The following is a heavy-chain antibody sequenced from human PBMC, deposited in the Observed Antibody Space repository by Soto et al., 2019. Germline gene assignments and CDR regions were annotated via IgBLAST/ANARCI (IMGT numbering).Heavy chain of an antibody. J-gene: IGHJ1*01. CDR2: ISGSGGST. CDR3: ARGESYEYFQH. CDR1: GLTFSSYA. Sequence: GGSLRRACGVSGLTFSSYAISWIRQAPGKGLEWVSGISGSGGSTYYADSVKGRFPTSRDNSKNTLYLQMNSLRAEDTAVYYCARGESYEYFQHWGQGTLVTVSS. V-gene: IGHV3-23*01. D-gene: IGHD3-16*02.